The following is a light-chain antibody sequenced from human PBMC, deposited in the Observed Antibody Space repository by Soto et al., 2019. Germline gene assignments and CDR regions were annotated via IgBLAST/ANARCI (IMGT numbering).Light chain of an antibody. CDR1: QSVSSY. CDR2: DAS. CDR3: QQYDNLPLT. V-gene: IGKV1-33*01. Sequence: DIQMTQSPSSRSASVGDRVTITCRASQSVSSYLNLYQQKPGKAPKLLIYDASNLETGVPSRFSGSGSGTDFTFTISSLQPEDIATYYRQQYDNLPLTFGGGTKVDIK. J-gene: IGKJ4*01.